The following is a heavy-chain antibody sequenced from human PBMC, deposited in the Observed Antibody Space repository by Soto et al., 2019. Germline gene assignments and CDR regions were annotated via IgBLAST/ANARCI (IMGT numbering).Heavy chain of an antibody. V-gene: IGHV5-51*01. CDR1: GYSFTNYW. Sequence: GESLKISCKGSGYSFTNYWIGWVRQMPGKGLEWIGIFYPGDSDTRYSPSFQDQVTISADKSISTAYLQWSSLKASDTAMYYCTSHVAGNWFDPWGQGTPVTVSS. CDR3: TSHVAGNWFDP. CDR2: FYPGDSDT. D-gene: IGHD6-19*01. J-gene: IGHJ5*02.